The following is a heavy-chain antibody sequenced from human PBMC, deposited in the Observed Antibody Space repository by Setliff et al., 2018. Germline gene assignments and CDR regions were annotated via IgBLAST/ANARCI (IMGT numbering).Heavy chain of an antibody. CDR2: ISDSSFHI. J-gene: IGHJ6*03. CDR3: ARGTMIRGVRIGYYYYYYMDV. V-gene: IGHV3-21*01. Sequence: GGSLRLSCAASGFTFSAYSMHWVRQATGKGLEWVSSISDSSFHIYYRDSVRGRFTISRDNAKNSLYLQMNSLRAEDTAVYYCARGTMIRGVRIGYYYYYYMDVWGRGTTVTSP. CDR1: GFTFSAYS. D-gene: IGHD3-10*01.